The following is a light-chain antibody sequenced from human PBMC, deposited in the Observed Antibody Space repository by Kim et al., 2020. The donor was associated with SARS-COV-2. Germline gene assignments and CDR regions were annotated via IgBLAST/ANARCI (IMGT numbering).Light chain of an antibody. V-gene: IGLV1-51*01. J-gene: IGLJ2*01. CDR2: DNN. Sequence: GKKVTISCSGSSSNIGNNYVSWYQQLPGTAPKLLIYDNNKRPSGIPDRFSGSKSGTSATLGITGLQTGDEADYYCGTWDSSLSGVVFGGGTKLTVL. CDR1: SSNIGNNY. CDR3: GTWDSSLSGVV.